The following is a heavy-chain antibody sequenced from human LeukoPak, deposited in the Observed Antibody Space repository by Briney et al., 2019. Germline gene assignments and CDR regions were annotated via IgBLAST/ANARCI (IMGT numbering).Heavy chain of an antibody. Sequence: GASLRLSCTASGFTFSTYDMNWVRQAPGQGLEWVSYISSSGGGIYYADSVKGRFTISRDNAKNSRYLQMNSLRAEATAVYYCARDLSYCTITSCSYYYYGMDVWGRGTTVTVSS. CDR1: GFTFSTYD. J-gene: IGHJ6*02. CDR2: ISSSGGGI. V-gene: IGHV3-48*03. D-gene: IGHD2-2*01. CDR3: ARDLSYCTITSCSYYYYGMDV.